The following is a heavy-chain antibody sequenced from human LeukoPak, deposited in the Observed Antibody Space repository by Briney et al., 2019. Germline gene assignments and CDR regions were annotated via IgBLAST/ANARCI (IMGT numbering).Heavy chain of an antibody. CDR2: IWYDGSNK. J-gene: IGHJ4*02. CDR1: GFTFSSYG. V-gene: IGHV3-33*06. CDR3: AKSLAATIGFFDY. Sequence: PGGSLRLSCAASGFTFSSYGMHWVRQAPGKGLEWVAVIWYDGSNKYYADSVKGRFTISRDNSKNTLYLQMNSLRAEDTAMYYCAKSLAATIGFFDYWGQGTLVTASS. D-gene: IGHD1-26*01.